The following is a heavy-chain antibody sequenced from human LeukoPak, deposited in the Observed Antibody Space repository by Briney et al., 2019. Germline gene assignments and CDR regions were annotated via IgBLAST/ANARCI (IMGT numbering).Heavy chain of an antibody. V-gene: IGHV3-15*01. J-gene: IGHJ4*02. D-gene: IGHD4-23*01. Sequence: PGGSLRLSCAASGFTFSNAWMSWVRQAPGKGLEWVGRIKSKTDGGTTDYAAPVKGRFTISRDDSKNTLYLQMNSLKTEDTAVYYCTTDFRPYGAKLRDFDYWGQGTLVTVSS. CDR1: GFTFSNAW. CDR2: IKSKTDGGTT. CDR3: TTDFRPYGAKLRDFDY.